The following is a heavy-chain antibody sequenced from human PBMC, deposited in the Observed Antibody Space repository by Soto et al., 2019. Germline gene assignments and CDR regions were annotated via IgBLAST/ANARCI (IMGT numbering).Heavy chain of an antibody. CDR1: GGTFSSNA. CDR3: ARDVGHSSSWMMDH. CDR2: IIPIFGTA. D-gene: IGHD6-13*01. Sequence: ASVKVSCKASGGTFSSNAISWVRQAPGQGLEWMGGIIPIFGTANYAQNFQGRVTITADKSTATAYMEVSSLRSEDTAVYYCARDVGHSSSWMMDHWGQGTLVTVSS. J-gene: IGHJ4*02. V-gene: IGHV1-69*06.